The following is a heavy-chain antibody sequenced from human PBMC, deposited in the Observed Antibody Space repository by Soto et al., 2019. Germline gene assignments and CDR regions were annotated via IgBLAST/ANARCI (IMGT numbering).Heavy chain of an antibody. CDR3: ARVSTVTTGSDFDY. J-gene: IGHJ4*02. CDR1: GGSIRSYY. CDR2: IYYSGST. V-gene: IGHV4-59*01. D-gene: IGHD4-17*01. Sequence: QVQLQESGPGLVKPSETLSLSCTVSGGSIRSYYWSWIRQPPGKGLEWIGYIYYSGSTNYNPSLKSRVTISVDTSMNQCSLKLSSVTAADTAVYYCARVSTVTTGSDFDYWGQGTLVTVSS.